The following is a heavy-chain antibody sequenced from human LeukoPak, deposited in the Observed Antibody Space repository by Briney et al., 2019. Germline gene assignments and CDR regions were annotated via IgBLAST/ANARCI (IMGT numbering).Heavy chain of an antibody. J-gene: IGHJ3*02. CDR2: ISSSGSTI. Sequence: GGSLRLSCAASGFTFSSYEMNWVRQAPEKGLEWVSYISSSGSTIYYADSVKGRFTISRDNAKNSLYLQMNSLRAEDTAVYYCARIRVGYSYGFKWDAFDIWGQGTMVTVSS. V-gene: IGHV3-48*03. CDR1: GFTFSSYE. D-gene: IGHD5-18*01. CDR3: ARIRVGYSYGFKWDAFDI.